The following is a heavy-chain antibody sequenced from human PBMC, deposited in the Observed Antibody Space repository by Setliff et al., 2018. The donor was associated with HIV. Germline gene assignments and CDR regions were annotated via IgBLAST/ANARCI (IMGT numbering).Heavy chain of an antibody. D-gene: IGHD2-8*02. Sequence: SETLSLTCTVSGGSISSYYWSWLRQPAGKGLEWIGYIYSSGTTQYNPSVERRVTMSLDTSRDQFSLNLRSVTAADTALYFCARLIHTGLLYFDYWGLGMLVTVSS. J-gene: IGHJ4*02. CDR3: ARLIHTGLLYFDY. V-gene: IGHV4-4*09. CDR1: GGSISSYY. CDR2: IYSSGTT.